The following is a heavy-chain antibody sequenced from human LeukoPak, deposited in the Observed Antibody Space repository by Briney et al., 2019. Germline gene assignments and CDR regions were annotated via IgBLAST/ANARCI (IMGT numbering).Heavy chain of an antibody. J-gene: IGHJ5*02. CDR3: ARGGSGWYGNWFDP. CDR2: ISSSGSTI. V-gene: IGHV3-48*03. D-gene: IGHD6-19*01. CDR1: GFTFSSYE. Sequence: GGSLRLSCAASGFTFSSYEMNWVRQAPGKGQEWVSYISSSGSTIYYADSVKGRFTISRDNAKNSLYLQMNSLRAEDTAVYYCARGGSGWYGNWFDPWGQGTLVTVSS.